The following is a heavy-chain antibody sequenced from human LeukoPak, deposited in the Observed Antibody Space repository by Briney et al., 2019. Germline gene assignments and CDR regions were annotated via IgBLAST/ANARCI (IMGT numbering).Heavy chain of an antibody. J-gene: IGHJ4*02. CDR3: ARNRDGYNSCAGY. CDR1: GGTFSSYA. V-gene: IGHV1-69*05. D-gene: IGHD5-24*01. CDR2: IIPIFGTA. Sequence: GASVKVSCKASGGTFSSYAISWVRQAPGQGLEWMGGIIPIFGTASYAQKFQGRVTMTRDTSTSTVYTELSSLRSEDTAVYYCARNRDGYNSCAGYWGQGTLVTVSS.